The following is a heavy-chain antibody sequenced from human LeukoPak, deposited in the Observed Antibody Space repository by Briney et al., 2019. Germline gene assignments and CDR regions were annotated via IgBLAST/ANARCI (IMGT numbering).Heavy chain of an antibody. Sequence: PSETLSLTCAVSGGSISSSNWWSWVRQPPGKGLEWIGYIYYSGSTNYNPSLKSRVTISVDTSKNQFSLKLSSVTAADTAVYYCARVYSSGWYLFDYWGQGTLVTVSS. CDR2: IYYSGST. CDR3: ARVYSSGWYLFDY. V-gene: IGHV4-4*02. D-gene: IGHD6-19*01. CDR1: GGSISSSNW. J-gene: IGHJ4*02.